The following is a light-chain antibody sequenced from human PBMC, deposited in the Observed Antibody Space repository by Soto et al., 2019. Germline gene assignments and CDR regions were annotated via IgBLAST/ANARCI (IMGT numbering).Light chain of an antibody. Sequence: QSALTQPPSASGTPGQRVTISCSGSSSNIETNTVDWYQHLLGTAPKVLIFNNNQRPSGVPDRFSGSKSGTSASLAISGLQSEDEADYYCAVWDDSLSGMVFGGGTKVTVL. CDR1: SSNIETNT. J-gene: IGLJ2*01. CDR2: NNN. V-gene: IGLV1-44*01. CDR3: AVWDDSLSGMV.